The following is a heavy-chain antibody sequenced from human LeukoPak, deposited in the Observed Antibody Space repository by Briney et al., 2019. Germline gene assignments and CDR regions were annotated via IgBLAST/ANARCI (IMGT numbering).Heavy chain of an antibody. J-gene: IGHJ4*02. CDR3: ARGDDSGYYDYFDY. D-gene: IGHD3-22*01. Sequence: GGSLRLSCSASGFTVDSNYLSWVRQAPGKGLEWVSTIYTGGNTYYAASVKGRFTISRDFSKNTVFLHMNSLRAEDTAMYYCARGDDSGYYDYFDYWGQGALVTVSS. CDR2: IYTGGNT. CDR1: GFTVDSNY. V-gene: IGHV3-53*01.